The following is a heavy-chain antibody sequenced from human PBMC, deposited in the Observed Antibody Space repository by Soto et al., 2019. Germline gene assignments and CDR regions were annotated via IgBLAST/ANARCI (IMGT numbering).Heavy chain of an antibody. D-gene: IGHD5-18*01. CDR1: GFTFSSYE. CDR3: ARDLKQLWSYYYYYGMDV. CDR2: ISSSGSTI. J-gene: IGHJ6*02. Sequence: HPGGSLRLSCAASGFTFSSYEMNWVRQAPGKGLEWVSYISSSGSTIYYADSVKGRFTISRDNAKNSLYLQMNSLRAEDTAVYYCARDLKQLWSYYYYYGMDVWGQGTLVTVSS. V-gene: IGHV3-48*03.